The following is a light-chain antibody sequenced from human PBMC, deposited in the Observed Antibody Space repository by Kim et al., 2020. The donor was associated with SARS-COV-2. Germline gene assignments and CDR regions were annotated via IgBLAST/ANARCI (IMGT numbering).Light chain of an antibody. CDR1: QSIGST. J-gene: IGKJ2*01. CDR3: QEYNDRPPRYT. CDR2: DAS. V-gene: IGKV3-15*01. Sequence: SPGKRATLSCRASQSIGSTLAWYQQKTGQPPRLLIYDASTRATGIPARFSGSGSGTEFALTISSLQSEDFAVYYCQEYNDRPPRYTFGQGTKLEI.